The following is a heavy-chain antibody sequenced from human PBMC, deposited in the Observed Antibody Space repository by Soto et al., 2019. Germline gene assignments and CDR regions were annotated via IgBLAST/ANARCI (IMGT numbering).Heavy chain of an antibody. CDR1: GGSISSGGYY. CDR3: ARGFIAARNYYYGMDV. J-gene: IGHJ6*02. D-gene: IGHD6-6*01. Sequence: QVQLQESGPGLVKPSQTLSLTCTVSGGSISSGGYYWSWIRQHPGKGLEWIGYIYYSGSTYYNPSLKSXXXXXXXXXXXXXXXXXXXXXXXXXXXYYCARGFIAARNYYYGMDVWGQGTTVTVSS. CDR2: IYYSGST. V-gene: IGHV4-31*01.